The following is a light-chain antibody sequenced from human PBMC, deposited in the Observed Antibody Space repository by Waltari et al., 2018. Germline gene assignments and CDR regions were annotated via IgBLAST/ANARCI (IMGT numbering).Light chain of an antibody. CDR1: QGISTS. J-gene: IGKJ2*01. Sequence: DIQMTQSPSSLSPSVGDRVTITCRASQGISTSLAWYQQKPGKAPKLLLSGASTLKTGVLSRFSGSRSGTGYTLTISSLQPEDFATYYCQQYFTSPYTFGQGTKLDI. CDR3: QQYFTSPYT. V-gene: IGKV1-NL1*01. CDR2: GAS.